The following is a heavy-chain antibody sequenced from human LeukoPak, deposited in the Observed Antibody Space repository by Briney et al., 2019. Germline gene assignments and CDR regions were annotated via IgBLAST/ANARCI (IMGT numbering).Heavy chain of an antibody. CDR2: ISYDGSNK. Sequence: GGSLRLSCAASGNYWMHWVRQAPGKGLEWVAVISYDGSNKYYADSVKGRFTISRDNSKNTLYLQMNSLRAEDTAVYYCARDTVEWGSYFDYWGQGTLVTVSS. J-gene: IGHJ4*02. CDR3: ARDTVEWGSYFDY. V-gene: IGHV3-30*03. D-gene: IGHD3-16*01. CDR1: GNYW.